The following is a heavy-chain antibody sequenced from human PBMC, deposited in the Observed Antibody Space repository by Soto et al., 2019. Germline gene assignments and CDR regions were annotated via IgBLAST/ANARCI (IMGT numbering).Heavy chain of an antibody. CDR1: GFTFSTYA. D-gene: IGHD6-19*01. CDR3: AKPGSGWRYYYYHGVDV. V-gene: IGHV3-23*01. CDR2: ISNSGSST. Sequence: EVQLLESGGGLVQPGGSLRLSCAASGFTFSTYAMSWVRQAPGKGLEWVSGISNSGSSTYYADSVKGRFTISRDNSMNTLYLQMNSLRAEDTAVYYCAKPGSGWRYYYYHGVDVWGQGATVTVSS. J-gene: IGHJ6*02.